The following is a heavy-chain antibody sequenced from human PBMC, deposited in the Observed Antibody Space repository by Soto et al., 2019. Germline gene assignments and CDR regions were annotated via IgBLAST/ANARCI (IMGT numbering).Heavy chain of an antibody. V-gene: IGHV3-48*02. J-gene: IGHJ4*01. D-gene: IGHD5-12*01. CDR3: ARGGTIAVTTIGDY. CDR2: ISSGSSTI. Sequence: GGSLRLSCAASGFTFRSYNMNWVRQSPGKGLDWLSYISSGSSTIYYADSVKGRFTISRDNAKNSLYLQMNSLRDDDTAMYYCARGGTIAVTTIGDYWGQGTLVTVSS. CDR1: GFTFRSYN.